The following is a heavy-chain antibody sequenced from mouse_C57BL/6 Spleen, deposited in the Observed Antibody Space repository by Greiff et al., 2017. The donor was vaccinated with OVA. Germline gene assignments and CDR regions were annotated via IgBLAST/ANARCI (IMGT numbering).Heavy chain of an antibody. CDR1: GYSITSGYY. D-gene: IGHD2-5*01. V-gene: IGHV3-6*01. CDR3: AREGSNYVFAY. CDR2: ISYDGSN. J-gene: IGHJ3*01. Sequence: EVQLQESGPGLVKPSQSLSLTCSVTGYSITSGYYWNWIRQFPGNKLEWRGYISYDGSNNYNPSLKNRISITRDTSKNQFFLKLNSVTTEDTATYYCAREGSNYVFAYWGQGTLVTVSA.